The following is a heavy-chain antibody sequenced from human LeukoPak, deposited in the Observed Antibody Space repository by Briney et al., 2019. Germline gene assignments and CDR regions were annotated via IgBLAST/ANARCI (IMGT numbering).Heavy chain of an antibody. CDR3: ARHGWFGEENYYYYGMDV. V-gene: IGHV4-59*08. CDR2: IYYSGST. J-gene: IGHJ6*02. D-gene: IGHD3-10*01. Sequence: PSETLSLTCTVSGGSISSYYWGWIRQPPGKGLEWIGYIYYSGSTNYNPSLKSRVTISVDTSKNQFSLKLSSVTAADTAVYYCARHGWFGEENYYYYGMDVWGQGTTVTASS. CDR1: GGSISSYY.